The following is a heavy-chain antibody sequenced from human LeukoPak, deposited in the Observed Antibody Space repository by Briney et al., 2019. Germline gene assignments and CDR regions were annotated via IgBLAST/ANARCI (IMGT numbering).Heavy chain of an antibody. V-gene: IGHV4-4*07. CDR2: IYTRGST. CDR1: GGSISSYY. Sequence: PSETLSLTCTVSGGSISSYYWSWIRQPAAKGLEWIGRIYTRGSTNYNPSLKSRVTMSVDTSKNQFSLKLSSVTAADTAVYYCARGGLDYYGSGSYFRYWYFDLWGRGTLVTVSS. J-gene: IGHJ2*01. CDR3: ARGGLDYYGSGSYFRYWYFDL. D-gene: IGHD3-10*01.